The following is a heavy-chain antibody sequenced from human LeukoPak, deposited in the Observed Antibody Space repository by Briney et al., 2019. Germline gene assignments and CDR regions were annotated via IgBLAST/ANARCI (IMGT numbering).Heavy chain of an antibody. CDR3: VEMATRWYFVY. Sequence: SETLSLTCTVSGGSISSTIYYWGWIRQPPGKGLEWIGSIYYGGSTYYNPSLKSRVTMSVDTSQNQFSLKLSSLTAADTAVYYCVEMATRWYFVYCGQGTLATVSS. V-gene: IGHV4-39*01. D-gene: IGHD5-24*01. CDR2: IYYGGST. CDR1: GGSISSTIYY. J-gene: IGHJ4*02.